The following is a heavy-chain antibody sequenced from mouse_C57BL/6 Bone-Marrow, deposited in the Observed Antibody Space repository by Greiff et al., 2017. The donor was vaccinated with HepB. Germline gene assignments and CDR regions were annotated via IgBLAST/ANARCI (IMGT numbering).Heavy chain of an antibody. CDR1: GYTFTSYW. V-gene: IGHV1-50*01. CDR3: ARLIPY. D-gene: IGHD1-3*01. Sequence: QVQLQQPGAELVKPGASVKLSCKASGYTFTSYWMQWVKQRPGQGLEWIGEIDPSDSYTNYNQKFKGKATLTVDTSSSTAYMQLSSLTSEDSAVYYCARLIPYWGQGTTLTVSS. J-gene: IGHJ2*01. CDR2: IDPSDSYT.